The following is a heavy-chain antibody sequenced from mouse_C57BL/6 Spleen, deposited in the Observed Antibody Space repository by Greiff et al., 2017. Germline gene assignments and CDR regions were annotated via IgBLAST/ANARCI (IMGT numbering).Heavy chain of an antibody. V-gene: IGHV1-69*01. CDR3: ARWSVFAD. J-gene: IGHJ3*01. Sequence: QVQLQQPGAELVMPGASVKLSCKASGYTFTSYWMHWVKQRPGQGLEWIGEIDPSDSYTHYNQKFKGQSKLTVDKSSSTAYMQLSSLTSEDSAFYYCARWSVFADRGQETLVTVAA. CDR2: IDPSDSYT. CDR1: GYTFTSYW.